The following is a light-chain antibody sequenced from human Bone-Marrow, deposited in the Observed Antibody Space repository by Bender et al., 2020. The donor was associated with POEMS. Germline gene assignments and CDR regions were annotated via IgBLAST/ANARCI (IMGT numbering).Light chain of an antibody. CDR3: QSWDSSTVV. J-gene: IGLJ2*01. CDR2: QDT. Sequence: SHELTQPPSVSVSPGQTATITCSGDKLGDKYACWYQQKPGQSPILVIYQDTKRPSGSPGRFSGSHSGDTATLTISGAQAMDEADYYCQSWDSSTVVFGGGTKLTVL. V-gene: IGLV3-1*01. CDR1: KLGDKY.